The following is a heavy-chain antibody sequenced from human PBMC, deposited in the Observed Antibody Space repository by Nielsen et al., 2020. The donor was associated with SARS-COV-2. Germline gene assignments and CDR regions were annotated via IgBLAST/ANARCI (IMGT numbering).Heavy chain of an antibody. D-gene: IGHD2-2*01. CDR1: GFTFSSYW. CDR3: ARGIVVVPAAMDY. J-gene: IGHJ4*02. Sequence: GESLKISCAASGFTFSSYWMSWVRQAPGKGLEWVANIKQDGSEKYYVDSVKGRFTISRDNSKNTLYLQMNSLRAEDTAVYYCARGIVVVPAAMDYWGQGTLVTVSS. CDR2: IKQDGSEK. V-gene: IGHV3-7*04.